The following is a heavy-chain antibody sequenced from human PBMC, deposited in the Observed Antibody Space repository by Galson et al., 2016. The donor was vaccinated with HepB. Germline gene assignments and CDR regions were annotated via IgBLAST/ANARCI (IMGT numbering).Heavy chain of an antibody. J-gene: IGHJ6*02. CDR3: ASRMDV. CDR2: IYYSGNT. V-gene: IGHV4-39*01. CDR1: GGSINGSSYY. Sequence: SETLSLTCNVSGGSINGSSYYWAWIRQSLGKGLEWIGHIYYSGNTYYNPSLKSRVNISVDTSKNQFFLKLRSVTAADTAVYFCASRMDVWGQGNTVTVSS.